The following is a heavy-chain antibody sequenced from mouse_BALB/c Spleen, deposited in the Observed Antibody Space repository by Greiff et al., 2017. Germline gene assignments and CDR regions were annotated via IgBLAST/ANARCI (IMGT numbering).Heavy chain of an antibody. CDR2: IWAGGST. CDR1: GFSLTSYG. D-gene: IGHD2-2*01. V-gene: IGHV2-9*02. CDR3: ARDREYGYDGGYAMDY. Sequence: VMLVESGPGLVAPSQSLSITCTVSGFSLTSYGVHWVRQPPGKGLEWLGVIWAGGSTNYNSALMSRLSISKDNSKSQVFLKMNSLQTDDTAMYYCARDREYGYDGGYAMDYWGQGTSVTVSS. J-gene: IGHJ4*01.